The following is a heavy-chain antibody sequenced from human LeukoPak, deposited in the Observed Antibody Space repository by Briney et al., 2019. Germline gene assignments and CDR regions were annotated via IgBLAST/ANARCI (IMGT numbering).Heavy chain of an antibody. Sequence: SVEVSCKASGGTFSSYAISWVRQAPGQGLEWMGRIIPILGIANYAQKFQGRVTITADKSTSTAYMELSSLRSEDTAVYYCARGQAVVPWYYGMDVWGQGTTVTVSS. CDR1: GGTFSSYA. CDR3: ARGQAVVPWYYGMDV. J-gene: IGHJ6*02. CDR2: IIPILGIA. D-gene: IGHD4-23*01. V-gene: IGHV1-69*04.